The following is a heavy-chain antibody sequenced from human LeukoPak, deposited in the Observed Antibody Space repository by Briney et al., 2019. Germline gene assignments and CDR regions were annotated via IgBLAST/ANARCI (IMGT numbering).Heavy chain of an antibody. CDR1: DMTFSNYR. CDR2: ISGSGGST. J-gene: IGHJ4*02. D-gene: IGHD3-9*01. Sequence: PGGSLRLSCVASDMTFSNYRMNWVRQAPGKGLEWVSAISGSGGSTYYADSVKGRFTISRDNSKNTLYLQMNSLRAEDTAVYYCAKGSRYFDWWDYWGQGTLVTVSS. V-gene: IGHV3-23*01. CDR3: AKGSRYFDWWDY.